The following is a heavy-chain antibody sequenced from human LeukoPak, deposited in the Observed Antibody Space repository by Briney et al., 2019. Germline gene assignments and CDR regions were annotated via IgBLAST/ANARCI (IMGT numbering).Heavy chain of an antibody. V-gene: IGHV3-23*01. Sequence: GGSLRLSCVGSGFTFRSHAMSWVRQAPEKGLEFVSGIYENGGTTYYADTVKGRFSISRDNSKNTLYLQMNSLRAEDTAVYYCAKIRIAATVTSPLDYWGQGTLVTVSS. J-gene: IGHJ4*02. CDR2: IYENGGTT. D-gene: IGHD4-17*01. CDR3: AKIRIAATVTSPLDY. CDR1: GFTFRSHA.